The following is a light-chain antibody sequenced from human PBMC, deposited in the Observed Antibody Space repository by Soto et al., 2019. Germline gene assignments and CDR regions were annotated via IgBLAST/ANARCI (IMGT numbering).Light chain of an antibody. CDR3: SSYAGSNPPLYV. J-gene: IGLJ1*01. CDR2: EVD. Sequence: QSVLTQPPSASGSPGQSVTISCTGTSSDVGGYDYVSWYQQHPGEAPKLIIYEVDKRPSGVPDRFSGSKSGNTASLTVSGLQAEDEADYYCSSYAGSNPPLYVFGTGTKV. CDR1: SSDVGGYDY. V-gene: IGLV2-8*01.